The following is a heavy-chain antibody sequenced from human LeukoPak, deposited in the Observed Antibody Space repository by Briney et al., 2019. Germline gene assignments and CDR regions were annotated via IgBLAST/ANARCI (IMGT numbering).Heavy chain of an antibody. D-gene: IGHD2-2*01. V-gene: IGHV4-34*01. Sequence: SETLSLTCAVYGGSFSGYYWSWVRQPPGKGLEWIGEINHSGSTNYNSSLESRVTISLDTSKNQFSLKLSSVTAADTAVYFCTRGLLVPAATRYWYFDLWGRGTLVTVSS. J-gene: IGHJ2*01. CDR3: TRGLLVPAATRYWYFDL. CDR1: GGSFSGYY. CDR2: INHSGST.